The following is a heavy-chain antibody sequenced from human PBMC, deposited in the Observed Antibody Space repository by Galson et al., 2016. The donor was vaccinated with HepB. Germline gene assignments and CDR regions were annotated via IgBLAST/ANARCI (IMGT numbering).Heavy chain of an antibody. V-gene: IGHV3-74*01. CDR3: VKDHRPASYWFFDV. CDR2: INSDGTST. J-gene: IGHJ2*01. Sequence: SLRLSCAASGFTISTYWMHWVRQAPGKGLVWVSRINSDGTSTSYEDSVKDRFTISRDNAKNSPFLDMNSLRAEDTAFYFCVKDHRPASYWFFDVWGRGTLVTVSS. CDR1: GFTISTYW. D-gene: IGHD3-10*01.